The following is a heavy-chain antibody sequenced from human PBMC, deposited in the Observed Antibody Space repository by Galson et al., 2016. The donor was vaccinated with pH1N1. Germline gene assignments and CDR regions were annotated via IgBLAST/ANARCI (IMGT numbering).Heavy chain of an antibody. Sequence: PALVKPTQTLTLTCTFSGFSLSTSGVGVGWIRQPPGKALEWLALIYWDDDKRYSPSLKSRLTITKDTSKNQVVLTMTNMDPVDTATYYCSHSGSWSPPWNNGFDPWGQGTLVTVSS. CDR3: SHSGSWSPPWNNGFDP. D-gene: IGHD6-13*01. V-gene: IGHV2-5*02. CDR1: GFSLSTSGVG. J-gene: IGHJ5*02. CDR2: IYWDDDK.